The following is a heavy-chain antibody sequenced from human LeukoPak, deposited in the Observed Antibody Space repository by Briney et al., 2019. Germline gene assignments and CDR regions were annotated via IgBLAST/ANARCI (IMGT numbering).Heavy chain of an antibody. J-gene: IGHJ4*02. CDR1: GGSITGYY. V-gene: IGHV4-4*07. D-gene: IGHD5-12*01. CDR2: VSDTGRA. CDR3: ARGTDVIPISGYYSFVY. Sequence: SETLSLTCTVSGGSITGYYWTWIRQPAGKGLEWIGRVSDTGRAYYNPSLERRVTISLDTSNNRFSLKVTSVTAADTAVYYCARGTDVIPISGYYSFVYWGQGTLVSVSS.